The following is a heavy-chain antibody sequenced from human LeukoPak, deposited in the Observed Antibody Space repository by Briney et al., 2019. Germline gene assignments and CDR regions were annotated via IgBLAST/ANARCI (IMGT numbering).Heavy chain of an antibody. CDR1: GFTVSSNY. J-gene: IGHJ4*02. V-gene: IGHV3-7*03. CDR2: IKQDGSEK. CDR3: ARRNNYDY. Sequence: GGSLRLSCAASGFTVSSNYMSWVRQAPGKGLEWVANIKQDGSEKYYVDSVKGRFTISRDNAKNSLYLQMNSLRAEDTAVYYCARRNNYDYWGQGTLVTVSS. D-gene: IGHD1/OR15-1a*01.